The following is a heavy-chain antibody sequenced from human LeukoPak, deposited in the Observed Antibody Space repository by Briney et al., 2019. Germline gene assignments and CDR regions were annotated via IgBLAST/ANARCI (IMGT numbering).Heavy chain of an antibody. CDR3: ARFGGSSTGGLFDY. Sequence: PSETLSLTCTVSGGSISSSSYYWGWIRQPPGKGLEWIGSIYFSGNTYYNPSLKSRLTISVDTSKNQFYLKLRSVTAADTAVYYCARFGGSSTGGLFDYWGQGTLVTVSS. D-gene: IGHD6-6*01. V-gene: IGHV4-39*07. CDR1: GGSISSSSYY. CDR2: IYFSGNT. J-gene: IGHJ4*02.